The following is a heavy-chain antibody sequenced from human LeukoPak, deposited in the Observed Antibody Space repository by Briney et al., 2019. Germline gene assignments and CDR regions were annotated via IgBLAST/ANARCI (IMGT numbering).Heavy chain of an antibody. D-gene: IGHD3-9*01. Sequence: EGSLRLSCAASGFTFSSYEMNWVRQAPGKGLEWVSNIRTSAEGANYAYYADSVKGRVTISRDDAKSTLYLHMNSLRDDDTAVYYCASDQRYAFDYWGQGILVTVSS. CDR3: ASDQRYAFDY. CDR2: IRTSAEGANYA. CDR1: GFTFSSYE. V-gene: IGHV3-48*03. J-gene: IGHJ4*02.